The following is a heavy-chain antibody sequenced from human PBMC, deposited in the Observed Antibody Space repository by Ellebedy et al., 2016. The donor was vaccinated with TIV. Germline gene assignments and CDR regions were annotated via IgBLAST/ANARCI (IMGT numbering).Heavy chain of an antibody. J-gene: IGHJ4*02. CDR1: GFTFSSHW. CDR3: ARGQGRV. V-gene: IGHV3-7*01. Sequence: GGSLRLSXAASGFTFSSHWMSWVRQAPGKGLEWVANIKQDGSEKYYVDSVKGRFTISRDNAKNSLYLQMNSLRAEDTAVYYCARGQGRVWGRGTLVTVSS. D-gene: IGHD1-26*01. CDR2: IKQDGSEK.